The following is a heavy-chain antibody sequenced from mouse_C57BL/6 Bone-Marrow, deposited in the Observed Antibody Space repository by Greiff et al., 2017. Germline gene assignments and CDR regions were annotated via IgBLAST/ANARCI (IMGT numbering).Heavy chain of an antibody. J-gene: IGHJ4*01. CDR2: IYPSSGNT. CDR1: GYTFTSSG. V-gene: IGHV1-81*01. CDR3: ARDPLYAMDY. Sequence: VQLQQSGAELARPGASVKLSCKASGYTFTSSGISWVKQRTGQRLEWIGEIYPSSGNTYYNEKVKGKATLTADKSSSTAYMELRSLTSEDAAVYLCARDPLYAMDYWGQGTSVTVSS.